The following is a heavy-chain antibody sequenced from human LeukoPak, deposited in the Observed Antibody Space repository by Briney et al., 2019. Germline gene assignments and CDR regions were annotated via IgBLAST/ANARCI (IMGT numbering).Heavy chain of an antibody. V-gene: IGHV4-4*07. CDR2: IYTSGST. Sequence: SETLSLTCTVSGDSINSYSWSWIRQPAGKGLEWIGRIYTSGSTNYNPSLKSRFTMSLDTSKNQFSLKVTSVTAADTAVYYCARGRKGRYDSSSYYYNYYMDVWGKGTTVTVSS. CDR3: ARGRKGRYDSSSYYYNYYMDV. J-gene: IGHJ6*03. CDR1: GDSINSYS. D-gene: IGHD3-22*01.